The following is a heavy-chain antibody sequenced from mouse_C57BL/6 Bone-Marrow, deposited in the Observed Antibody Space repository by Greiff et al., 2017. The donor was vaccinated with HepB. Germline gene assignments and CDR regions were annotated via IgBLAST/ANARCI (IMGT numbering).Heavy chain of an antibody. CDR3: ARLPPYYGSSWFAY. Sequence: EVKVVESGGGLVQPGGSLKLSCAASGFTFSDYYMYWVRQTPEKRLEWVAYISNGGGSTYYPDTVKGRFTISRDNAKNTLYLQMSRLKSEDTAMYYCARLPPYYGSSWFAYWGQGTLVTVSA. CDR2: ISNGGGST. D-gene: IGHD1-1*01. V-gene: IGHV5-12*01. J-gene: IGHJ3*01. CDR1: GFTFSDYY.